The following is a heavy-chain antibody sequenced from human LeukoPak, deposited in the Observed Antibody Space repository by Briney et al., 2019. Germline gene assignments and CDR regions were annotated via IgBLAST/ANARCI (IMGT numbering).Heavy chain of an antibody. D-gene: IGHD4-11*01. CDR2: ISSSGSII. J-gene: IGHJ4*02. Sequence: GGSLRLSCAASGFTFSSYEMNWVRQVPGKGLEWVSYISSSGSIIYYADSVKGRFTISRDNAKNSLYLQMNSLRAEDTAVYYCARRLDYWGQGTLVTVSS. V-gene: IGHV3-48*03. CDR1: GFTFSSYE. CDR3: ARRLDY.